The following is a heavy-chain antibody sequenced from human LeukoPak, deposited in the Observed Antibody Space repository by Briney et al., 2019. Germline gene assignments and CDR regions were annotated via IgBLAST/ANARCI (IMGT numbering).Heavy chain of an antibody. Sequence: GESLKISCKASEYRFASSWIGWVRQMPGKGLEWMGIIYPGHSDTRYSPSFKGQVNISADKSINTAYLQWRSLKASDTAMYYCARLHSSSWSYFDYWGQGTLVTVSS. CDR3: ARLHSSSWSYFDY. J-gene: IGHJ4*02. D-gene: IGHD6-13*01. CDR2: IYPGHSDT. CDR1: EYRFASSW. V-gene: IGHV5-51*01.